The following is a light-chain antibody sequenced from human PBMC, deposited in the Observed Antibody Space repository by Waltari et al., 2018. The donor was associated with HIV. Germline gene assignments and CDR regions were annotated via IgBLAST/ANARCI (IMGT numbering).Light chain of an antibody. CDR2: RTN. CDR3: AAWDDSLSGPV. Sequence: QSILTQPPSTSGTPGQRVTISCSGSGHNLGSNYVPLYHLLLDTAPKLPLHRTNQRPSGVPDRFSGSKSATSASLAIGGLRSEDEADYYCAAWDDSLSGPVFGGGTKLTVL. J-gene: IGLJ3*02. V-gene: IGLV1-47*01. CDR1: GHNLGSNY.